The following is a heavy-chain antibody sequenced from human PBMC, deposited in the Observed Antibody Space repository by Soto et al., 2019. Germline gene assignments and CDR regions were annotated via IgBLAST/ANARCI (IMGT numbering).Heavy chain of an antibody. Sequence: PGGSLRLSCAASGFTFSSYAMSWVRQAPGKGLEWVSAISGSGGSTYYAGFVKGRFTISRDNSKNTLYLQMNSLRAEDTAVYYCAKEGFSTSWYYYYGMDVWGQGTTVTVSS. CDR3: AKEGFSTSWYYYYGMDV. D-gene: IGHD2-2*01. CDR1: GFTFSSYA. J-gene: IGHJ6*02. CDR2: ISGSGGST. V-gene: IGHV3-23*01.